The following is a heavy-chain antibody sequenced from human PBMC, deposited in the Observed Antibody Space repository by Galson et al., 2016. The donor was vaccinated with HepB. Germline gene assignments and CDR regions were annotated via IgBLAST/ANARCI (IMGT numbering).Heavy chain of an antibody. J-gene: IGHJ6*02. V-gene: IGHV3-30-3*01. CDR3: ARDMVNKARDYYYGMVV. CDR2: ISYDGSNK. Sequence: SCAASEFTFSSYAMHWVRQAPGKGLEWVAVISYDGSNKHYADSVKGRFTISRDNSKNTLYLQMNSLRAEDTALYYCARDMVNKARDYYYGMVVWGQGTTVTVSS. D-gene: IGHD3-10*01. CDR1: EFTFSSYA.